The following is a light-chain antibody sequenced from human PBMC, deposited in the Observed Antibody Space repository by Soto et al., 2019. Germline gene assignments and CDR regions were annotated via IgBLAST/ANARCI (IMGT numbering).Light chain of an antibody. Sequence: DIQMTQSPSSLSASVGDSVTITCRANQGINKFLAWFQQKPGTAPKSLISTASRLQSGVPSRFSGSGSGTHFTLTINNLQPEDFATYYCQQYESFPLTFGGGTRVEIK. J-gene: IGKJ4*01. CDR1: QGINKF. CDR2: TAS. CDR3: QQYESFPLT. V-gene: IGKV1-16*01.